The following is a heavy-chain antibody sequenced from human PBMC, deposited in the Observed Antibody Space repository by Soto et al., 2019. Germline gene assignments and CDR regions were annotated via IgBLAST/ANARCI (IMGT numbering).Heavy chain of an antibody. CDR1: GGSFSGYY. V-gene: IGHV4-34*01. Sequence: QVQVQQWGAGLLKPSETLSLTCAVYGGSFSGYYWSWLRQPPGKGLERIGEINHSGSTSYTPSLKSRVNMSVDTSKNEFSLKLTSVTAADTAVYYCARRVDHYDSSGDANDIWGQGTMVTVSS. CDR3: ARRVDHYDSSGDANDI. CDR2: INHSGST. J-gene: IGHJ3*02. D-gene: IGHD3-22*01.